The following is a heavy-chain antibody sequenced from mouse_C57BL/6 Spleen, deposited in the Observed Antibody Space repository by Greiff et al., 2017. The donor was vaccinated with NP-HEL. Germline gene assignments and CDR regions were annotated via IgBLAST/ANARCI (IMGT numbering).Heavy chain of an antibody. CDR3: ARRITTVLWYFDV. J-gene: IGHJ1*03. CDR2: INPNNGGT. V-gene: IGHV1-18*01. CDR1: GYTFTDYN. Sequence: VQLQQSGPELVKPGASVKIPCKASGYTFTDYNMDWVKQSHGKSLEWIGDINPNNGGTIYNQKFKGKATLTVDKSSSTAYMELRSLTSEDTAVYYCARRITTVLWYFDVWGTGTTVTVSS. D-gene: IGHD1-1*01.